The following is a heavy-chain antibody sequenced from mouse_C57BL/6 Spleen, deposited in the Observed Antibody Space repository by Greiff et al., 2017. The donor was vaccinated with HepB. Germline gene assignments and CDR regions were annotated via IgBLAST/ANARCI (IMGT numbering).Heavy chain of an antibody. CDR3: AIPHYGNPAWFAY. J-gene: IGHJ3*01. Sequence: QVQLQQPGAELVKPGASVKVSCKASGYTFTSYWMHWVKQRPGQGLEWIGRIHPSDSDTNYNQKFKGKATLTVDKSYSTAYMQLSSLTSEDSAVYYCAIPHYGNPAWFAYWGQGTLVTVSA. CDR1: GYTFTSYW. V-gene: IGHV1-74*01. D-gene: IGHD2-1*01. CDR2: IHPSDSDT.